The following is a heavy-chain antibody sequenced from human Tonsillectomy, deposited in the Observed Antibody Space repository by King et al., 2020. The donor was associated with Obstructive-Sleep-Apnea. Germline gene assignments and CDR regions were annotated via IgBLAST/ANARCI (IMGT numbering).Heavy chain of an antibody. CDR1: GGSIGGYC. D-gene: IGHD3-22*01. CDR2: FCYSGDT. V-gene: IGHV4-59*01. J-gene: IGHJ4*02. Sequence: QLQESGPGLVKPSETLSLICTVSGGSIGGYCWSWFRQPPGKGLEWIGYFCYSGDTNYHPSLERRATISVDTSKSQISLKLNSVTAADTAIYYCTRDRHKGYDYWGQGTLVTVSS. CDR3: TRDRHKGYDY.